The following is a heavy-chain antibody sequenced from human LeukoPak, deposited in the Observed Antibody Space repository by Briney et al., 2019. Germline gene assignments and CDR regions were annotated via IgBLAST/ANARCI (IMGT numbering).Heavy chain of an antibody. J-gene: IGHJ3*02. D-gene: IGHD2-2*02. Sequence: PGGSLRLSCAASGFTFSSYWMSWVRQAPGKGLEWVANIKQDGSEKYYVDSVKGRFTISRDNAKNSLYLQMNSLRAEDTAVYYCAREEVVPAAIPTPAFDIWGQGTMVTVSS. CDR2: IKQDGSEK. CDR1: GFTFSSYW. CDR3: AREEVVPAAIPTPAFDI. V-gene: IGHV3-7*01.